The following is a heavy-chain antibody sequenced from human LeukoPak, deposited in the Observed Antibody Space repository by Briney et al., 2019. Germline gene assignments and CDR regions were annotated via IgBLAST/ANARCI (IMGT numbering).Heavy chain of an antibody. V-gene: IGHV3-74*01. CDR3: ARSGKIYFDWLLDY. J-gene: IGHJ4*02. D-gene: IGHD3-9*01. CDR1: GFIFSSYW. CDR2: ITTDGSRT. Sequence: GGSLRLSCAGPGFIFSSYWMHWVRQAPGKGLVWVSHITTDGSRTSYTDSVKGRFTISRDNAKNTLFLQMNSLRAEDTAVYYCARSGKIYFDWLLDYWGQGTLVTVSS.